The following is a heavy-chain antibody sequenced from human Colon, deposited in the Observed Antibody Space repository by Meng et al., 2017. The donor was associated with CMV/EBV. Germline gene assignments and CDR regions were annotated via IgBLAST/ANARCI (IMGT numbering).Heavy chain of an antibody. CDR2: KSADGSLE. CDR3: GRDRLGGIDY. CDR1: GFIFDGYA. Sequence: LSLTCATSGFIFDGYAMHWVRQAPGKGLEWLAMKSADGSLEKHADSVQGRFIISRVNSEKSVFLQMYNLTSDDTAVYYCGRDRLGGIDYWGQGTLVTVSS. J-gene: IGHJ4*02. V-gene: IGHV3-30*04. D-gene: IGHD3-16*01.